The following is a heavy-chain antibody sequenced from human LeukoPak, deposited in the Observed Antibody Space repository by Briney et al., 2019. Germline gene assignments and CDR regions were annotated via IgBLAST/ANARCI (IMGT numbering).Heavy chain of an antibody. J-gene: IGHJ4*02. V-gene: IGHV1-2*02. CDR2: INPNSGGT. D-gene: IGHD3-10*01. Sequence: GASVKVSCKASGYTFTGYYMHWVRQAPGQGLEWMGWINPNSGGTNYAQKFQGRVTMTRDTSISTAYMELSRLRSDDTAVYYCARANGARGLLWFGELGPTYYFDYWGQGTLVTVSS. CDR3: ARANGARGLLWFGELGPTYYFDY. CDR1: GYTFTGYY.